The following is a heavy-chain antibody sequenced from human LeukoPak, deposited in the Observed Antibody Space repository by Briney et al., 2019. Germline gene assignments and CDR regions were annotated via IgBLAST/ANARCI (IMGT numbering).Heavy chain of an antibody. CDR2: IKQDGSEK. J-gene: IGHJ4*02. Sequence: GGSLRLSCAASGFMFSSYWISWVRQAPGKGLEWVANIKQDGSEKYYVDSVKGRFTISRDNAKNSLYLQMNSLRAEDTAVNYCARDERWLQLDYWGQGTLVTVSS. D-gene: IGHD5-24*01. V-gene: IGHV3-7*04. CDR3: ARDERWLQLDY. CDR1: GFMFSSYW.